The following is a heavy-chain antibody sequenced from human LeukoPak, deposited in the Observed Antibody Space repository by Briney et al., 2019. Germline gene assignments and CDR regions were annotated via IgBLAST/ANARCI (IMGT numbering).Heavy chain of an antibody. J-gene: IGHJ6*03. CDR1: GFSFNDYD. CDR3: ARDPYSGTYGDTYYYMDV. CDR2: ITSSSTYT. Sequence: GGSLRLSCAGSGFSFNDYDMNWVRQAPGKGLEWVSSITSSSTYTFYADSVKGRFTISRDNARNSLYLQMNSLRAEDTAVYYCARDPYSGTYGDTYYYMDVWGKGTTVTISS. D-gene: IGHD1-26*01. V-gene: IGHV3-21*01.